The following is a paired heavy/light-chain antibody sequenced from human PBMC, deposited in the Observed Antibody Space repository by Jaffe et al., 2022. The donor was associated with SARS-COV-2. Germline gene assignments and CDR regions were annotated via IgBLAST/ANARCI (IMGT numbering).Light chain of an antibody. CDR3: GAWDNSLGPLFV. V-gene: IGLV1-51*02. J-gene: IGLJ1*01. CDR1: NSNIGSDL. CDR2: ENN. Sequence: QSVLTQPPSVSAAPGQKVTISCSGSNSNIGSDLVSWYQQLPGTAPKLLIYENNKRPLGIPDRFSGSKSGTSATLGITGLQTGDEADYYCGAWDNSLGPLFVFGTGTKVAVL.
Heavy chain of an antibody. CDR3: TTQDSSSWYF. V-gene: IGHV3-15*01. J-gene: IGHJ4*02. CDR2: IKSKSNGGTA. D-gene: IGHD6-13*01. Sequence: EVQLVESGGGLVEPGGSLRLSCAASGFTFTNAWMNWVRQAPGKGLEWIGRIKSKSNGGTADYAAPLKGRFTISRDDSKNTLYLQMNSLKVEDTAVYYCTTQDSSSWYFWGQGTLVTVSS. CDR1: GFTFTNAW.